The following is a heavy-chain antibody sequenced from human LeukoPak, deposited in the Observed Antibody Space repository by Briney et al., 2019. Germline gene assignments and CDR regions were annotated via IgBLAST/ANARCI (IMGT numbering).Heavy chain of an antibody. V-gene: IGHV3-48*02. D-gene: IGHD6-13*01. CDR1: GFTFSSYE. CDR2: ISSSSSTI. CDR3: ARGPMYSSRFAGDY. J-gene: IGHJ4*02. Sequence: GGSLRLSCAVSGFTFSSYEMNWVRQAPGKGLEWVSYISSSSSTIYYADSVKGRFTISRDNAKNSLYLQMNSLRDEDTAVYYCARGPMYSSRFAGDYWGQGTLVTVSS.